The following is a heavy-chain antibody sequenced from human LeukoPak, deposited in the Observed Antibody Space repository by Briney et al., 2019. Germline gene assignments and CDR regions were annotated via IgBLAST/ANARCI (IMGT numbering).Heavy chain of an antibody. CDR2: ISSSSSYI. Sequence: PGGSLRLSCAASGFIFSSYSMNWVRQAPGKGLEWVSSISSSSSYIYYADSVKGRFTISRDNAKNSLYLQMNSLRAEDTAVYYCATSRGSGSPEDYWGQGTLVTVSS. J-gene: IGHJ4*02. D-gene: IGHD3-10*01. V-gene: IGHV3-21*01. CDR1: GFIFSSYS. CDR3: ATSRGSGSPEDY.